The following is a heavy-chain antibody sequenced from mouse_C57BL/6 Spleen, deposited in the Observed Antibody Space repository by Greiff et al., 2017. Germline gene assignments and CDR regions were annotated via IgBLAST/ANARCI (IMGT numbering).Heavy chain of an antibody. CDR3: ARSRGGSYAMDY. CDR1: GYAFSSSW. V-gene: IGHV1-82*01. CDR2: IYPGDGDT. D-gene: IGHD1-1*02. J-gene: IGHJ4*01. Sequence: VKLQQSGPELVKPGASVKISCKASGYAFSSSWMNWVKQRPGKGLEWIGRIYPGDGDTNYNGKFKGKATLTADKSSSTAYMQLSSLTSEDSAVYFCARSRGGSYAMDYWGQGTSVTVSS.